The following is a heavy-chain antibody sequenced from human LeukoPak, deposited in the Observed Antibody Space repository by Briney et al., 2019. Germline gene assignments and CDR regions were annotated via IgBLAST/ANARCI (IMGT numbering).Heavy chain of an antibody. D-gene: IGHD5-12*01. J-gene: IGHJ4*02. CDR2: INAGNGNT. CDR3: ALTGGYDWSFDY. CDR1: GGTFSSYA. Sequence: GSSVKVSCKASGGTFSSYAISWVRQAPGQRLEWMGWINAGNGNTKYSQKFQGRVTITRDTSASTAYMELSSLRSEDTAVYYCALTGGYDWSFDYWGQGTLVTVSS. V-gene: IGHV1-3*01.